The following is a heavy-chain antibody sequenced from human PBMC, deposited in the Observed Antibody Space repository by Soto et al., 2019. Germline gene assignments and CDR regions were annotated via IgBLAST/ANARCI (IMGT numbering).Heavy chain of an antibody. V-gene: IGHV3-30-3*01. CDR2: ISYGGSDK. J-gene: IGHJ4*02. CDR1: DLPFNGFA. D-gene: IGHD1-26*01. CDR3: TRDPGIGFDY. Sequence: QVQLVESGGGVVQPGRSWSLSFAPFDLPFNGFAFHWVRQAPGKGLEWVAVISYGGSDKYYADSVKGRFTVSRDNSKNTLYLQMNSLRAEDTAIYYCTRDPGIGFDYWGQGTLVIVSS.